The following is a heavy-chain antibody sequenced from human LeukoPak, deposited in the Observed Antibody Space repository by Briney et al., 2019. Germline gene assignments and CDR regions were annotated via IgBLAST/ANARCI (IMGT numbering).Heavy chain of an antibody. CDR2: ISNSGDT. D-gene: IGHD6-19*01. Sequence: SETLSLTCTVSGYSISSGYYWGWIRQPPGEGLEWIGSISNSGDTYYKPSLKSRLTLSMDTLKNQFSLKLSSGTAADTAVYYCAKAPGSGWSDWGQGTLVTVSS. J-gene: IGHJ4*02. V-gene: IGHV4-38-2*02. CDR1: GYSISSGYY. CDR3: AKAPGSGWSD.